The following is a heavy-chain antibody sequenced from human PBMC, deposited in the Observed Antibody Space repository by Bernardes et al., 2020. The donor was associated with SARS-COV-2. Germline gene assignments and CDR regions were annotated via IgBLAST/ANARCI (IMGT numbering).Heavy chain of an antibody. D-gene: IGHD2-2*01. V-gene: IGHV4-39*01. CDR2: IYYSGST. Sequence: SETLSLTCTVSGGSISSSSYYWGWIRQPPGKGLEWIGSIYYSGSTYYNPSLKSRVTISVDTSKNQFSLKLSSVTAADTAVYYCARRPIQYCSSTSCSTADVDYWGQGTLVTVSS. CDR1: GGSISSSSYY. CDR3: ARRPIQYCSSTSCSTADVDY. J-gene: IGHJ4*02.